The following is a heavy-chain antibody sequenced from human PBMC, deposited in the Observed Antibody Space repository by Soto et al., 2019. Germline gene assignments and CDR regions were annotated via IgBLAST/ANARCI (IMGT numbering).Heavy chain of an antibody. J-gene: IGHJ3*02. V-gene: IGHV1-2*04. Sequence: VASVKVSCKASGYTFTGYYMHWVRQAPGQRLEWMGWINPNSGGTNYAQKFQGWVTMTRDTSISTAYMELSRLRSDDTAVYYCARSNKPIVVVVAATYAFDIWGQGTMVTVSS. CDR1: GYTFTGYY. CDR2: INPNSGGT. CDR3: ARSNKPIVVVVAATYAFDI. D-gene: IGHD2-15*01.